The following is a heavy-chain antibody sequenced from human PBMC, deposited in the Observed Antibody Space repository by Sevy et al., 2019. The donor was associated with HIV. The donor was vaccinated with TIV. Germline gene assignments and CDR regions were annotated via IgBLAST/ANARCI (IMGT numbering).Heavy chain of an antibody. Sequence: GGSPRLSCAASGFTFSKYWMSWVRQAPGKGLEWVANIQEDGSGKYYVDAVKGRFTISRDNAKNSLYLKMNSLRAEDTAVYYCATDPFSVTSSNDYMDVWGKGTTVTVSS. J-gene: IGHJ6*03. CDR1: GFTFSKYW. CDR2: IQEDGSGK. D-gene: IGHD4-17*01. CDR3: ATDPFSVTSSNDYMDV. V-gene: IGHV3-7*01.